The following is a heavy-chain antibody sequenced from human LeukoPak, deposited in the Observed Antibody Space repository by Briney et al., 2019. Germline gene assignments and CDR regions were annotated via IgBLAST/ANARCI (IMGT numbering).Heavy chain of an antibody. CDR3: ARDSSGTLSGGGWFDP. CDR1: GGSISSGGYY. D-gene: IGHD6-19*01. V-gene: IGHV4-31*03. CDR2: IYYSGST. J-gene: IGHJ5*02. Sequence: SETLSLTCTVSGGSISSGGYYWSWIRQHPGKGLEWIGYIYYSGSTHYNPSLKSRVTISVDTSKNQFSLKLSSVTAADTAVYYCARDSSGTLSGGGWFDPWGQGTLVTVSS.